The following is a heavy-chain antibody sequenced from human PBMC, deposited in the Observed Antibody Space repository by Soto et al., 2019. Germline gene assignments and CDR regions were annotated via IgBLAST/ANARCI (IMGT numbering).Heavy chain of an antibody. CDR2: LYSAGSA. J-gene: IGHJ4*02. D-gene: IGHD2-2*01. CDR1: GFTVSTYR. CDR3: ARVRSTSYHYFDY. V-gene: IGHV3-66*01. Sequence: EVQLVESGGGLVQPGGSLRLSCAASGFTVSTYRMSWVRQAPGKGLEWVSVLYSAGSADFADSVKGRFTISRDNSKNTLYLQMSSLRAEDTAVYYCARVRSTSYHYFDYWGQGTLVAVSS.